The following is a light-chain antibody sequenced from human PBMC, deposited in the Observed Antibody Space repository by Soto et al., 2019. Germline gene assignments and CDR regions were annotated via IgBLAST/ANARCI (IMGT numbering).Light chain of an antibody. CDR1: QSVSNY. CDR2: DGS. V-gene: IGKV3-11*01. J-gene: IGKJ4*01. Sequence: EIVLTQSPATLSLSPGERATLSCRASQSVSNYLAWFQQKPGQAPRLLIYDGSNRATGIPARFSGSGSGTDLTLTISSREREYFAVCCCQQRSSWSLLTFGGGTKLEI. CDR3: QQRSSWSLLT.